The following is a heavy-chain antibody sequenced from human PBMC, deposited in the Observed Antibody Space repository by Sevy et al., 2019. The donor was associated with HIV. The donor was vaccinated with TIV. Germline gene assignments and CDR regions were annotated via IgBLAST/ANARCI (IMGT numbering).Heavy chain of an antibody. D-gene: IGHD2-21*01. J-gene: IGHJ6*02. Sequence: SETLSLTCTVSGCSITSSGHYWGWIRQSPGKGLEWIGAVYYVGNSYANPSLTSRVTISADTSKNLFSLSLTSLTAADTAIYYCARVAGGENYDYGIDVWGLGTSVTVSS. CDR2: VYYVGNS. CDR1: GCSITSSGHY. V-gene: IGHV4-39*01. CDR3: ARVAGGENYDYGIDV.